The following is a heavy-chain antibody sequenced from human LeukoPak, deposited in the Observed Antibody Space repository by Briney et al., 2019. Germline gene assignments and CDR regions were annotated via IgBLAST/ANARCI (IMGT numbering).Heavy chain of an antibody. J-gene: IGHJ3*02. CDR3: AARGHQLLYDGAFDI. D-gene: IGHD2-2*02. CDR1: GYTFTSYG. CDR2: ISAYNGNT. Sequence: ASVKVSCKASGYTFTSYGISWVRQAPGQGLEWMGWISAYNGNTNYAQKLQGRVTMTTDTSTSTAYMELRSLRSDDTAVYYCAARGHQLLYDGAFDIWGQGTMVTVSS. V-gene: IGHV1-18*01.